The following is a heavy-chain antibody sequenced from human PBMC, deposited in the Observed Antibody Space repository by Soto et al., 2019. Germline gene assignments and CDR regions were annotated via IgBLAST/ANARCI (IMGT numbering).Heavy chain of an antibody. J-gene: IGHJ5*02. CDR3: ARASIAVAGTGWFDP. Sequence: PSETLSLTCAVYGGSFSGYYWSWIRQPPGKGLEWIGEINHSGSTNYNPSLKSRVTISVDTSKNQFALKLSSVTAADTAVYYCARASIAVAGTGWFDPWGQGTLVTVSS. V-gene: IGHV4-34*01. D-gene: IGHD6-19*01. CDR2: INHSGST. CDR1: GGSFSGYY.